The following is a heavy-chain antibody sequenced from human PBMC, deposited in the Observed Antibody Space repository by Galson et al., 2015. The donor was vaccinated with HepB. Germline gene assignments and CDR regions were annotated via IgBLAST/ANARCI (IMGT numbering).Heavy chain of an antibody. V-gene: IGHV3-48*04. D-gene: IGHD2-15*01. CDR3: ARGKETVSPVIVGY. Sequence: SLRLSCAASGFTFSRYSMIWVRQAPGKGLEWVSYISSSSSTIYYADSVKGRFTISRDNAKNSLYLQMNSLRAEDTAVYYCARGKETVSPVIVGYWGQGTLVTVSS. J-gene: IGHJ4*02. CDR2: ISSSSSTI. CDR1: GFTFSRYS.